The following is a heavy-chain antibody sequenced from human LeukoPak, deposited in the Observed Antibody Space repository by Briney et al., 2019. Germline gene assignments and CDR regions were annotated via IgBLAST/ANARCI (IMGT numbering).Heavy chain of an antibody. CDR2: INHSGST. Sequence: SETLSLTCAVYGGSFSGYYWSWIRQPPGKGLEWIGEINHSGSTNYNPSLKSRVTISVDTSKNQFSLKLSSVTAADTAVYYCVRLITIFGVVIPQHTAFDIWGQGTMVTVSS. V-gene: IGHV4-34*01. D-gene: IGHD3-3*01. CDR3: VRLITIFGVVIPQHTAFDI. CDR1: GGSFSGYY. J-gene: IGHJ3*02.